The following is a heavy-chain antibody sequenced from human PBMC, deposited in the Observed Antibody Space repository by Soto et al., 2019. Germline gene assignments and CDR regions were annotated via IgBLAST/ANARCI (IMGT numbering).Heavy chain of an antibody. J-gene: IGHJ5*02. V-gene: IGHV1-46*01. Sequence: ASVKVSCKASGYTFTSYYMHWVRQAPGQGLEWMGIINPSSGSTSYAQKFQGRVTMTRDTSTSTAYMELSSLRSDDTAVYYCARDLRGVRGASTWGQGTLVTVSS. D-gene: IGHD3-10*01. CDR1: GYTFTSYY. CDR3: ARDLRGVRGAST. CDR2: INPSSGST.